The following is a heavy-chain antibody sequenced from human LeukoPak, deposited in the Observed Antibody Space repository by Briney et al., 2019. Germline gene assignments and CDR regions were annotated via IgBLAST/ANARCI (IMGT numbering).Heavy chain of an antibody. J-gene: IGHJ4*02. D-gene: IGHD3-22*01. CDR3: ARAVLYYYDSSGRGVYYFDY. CDR1: GYTFTSYD. CDR2: MNPNSGNT. V-gene: IGHV1-8*01. Sequence: ASVKVSCKASGYTFTSYDINWVRQATGQGLEWMGWMNPNSGNTGYAQKFQGRVTMTRNTSISTAYMELSSLRSEDTAVYYCARAVLYYYDSSGRGVYYFDYWGQGTLVTVSS.